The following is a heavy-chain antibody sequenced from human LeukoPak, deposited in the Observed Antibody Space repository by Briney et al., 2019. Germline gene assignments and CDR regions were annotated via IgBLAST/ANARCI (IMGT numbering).Heavy chain of an antibody. CDR1: GGTFSSYA. Sequence: SVKVSCKASGGTFSSYAISWVRRAPGQGLEWMGRIIPIFGIANYAQKFQGRVTITAGKSTSTAYMELSSLRSEDTAVYYCARAYGGNSGYYFDYWGQGTLVTVSS. J-gene: IGHJ4*02. CDR2: IIPIFGIA. V-gene: IGHV1-69*04. D-gene: IGHD4-23*01. CDR3: ARAYGGNSGYYFDY.